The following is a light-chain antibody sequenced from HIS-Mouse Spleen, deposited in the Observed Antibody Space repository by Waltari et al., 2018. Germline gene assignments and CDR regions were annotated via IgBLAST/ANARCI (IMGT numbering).Light chain of an antibody. CDR2: EVS. J-gene: IGLJ2*01. V-gene: IGLV2-8*01. CDR3: SSYAGSNNLV. CDR1: SSDVGGYNY. Sequence: QSALTQPPSASGSPGQSVTISCPGTSSDVGGYNYVSWYQHHPGKAPTPMIYEVSKRPAGVPDRFSGSKSGNTASLTVSGLQAEDEADYYCSSYAGSNNLVFGGGTKLTVL.